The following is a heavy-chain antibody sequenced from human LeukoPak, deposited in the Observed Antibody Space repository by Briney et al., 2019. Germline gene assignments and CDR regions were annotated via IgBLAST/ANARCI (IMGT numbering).Heavy chain of an antibody. CDR2: IHSRSTPI. V-gene: IGHV3-21*01. CDR1: GFTFSTYT. Sequence: GGSLRLSCTASGFTFSTYTMNWVRQAPGKGLEWVPSIHSRSTPISYSDSVKGRFTISRDNAKNSLYLQMNSLRAEDTAVYYCAKSFNYFDFWGQGALVTVSS. J-gene: IGHJ4*02. CDR3: AKSFNYFDF.